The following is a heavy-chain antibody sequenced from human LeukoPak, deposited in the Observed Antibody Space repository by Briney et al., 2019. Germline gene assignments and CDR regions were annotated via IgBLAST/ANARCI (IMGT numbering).Heavy chain of an antibody. Sequence: SETLSLTCTVSNYSISTDYYWGWIRQPPGKGLEWIGTMYHSGSTYYNPSLKSRVTISVDTSKNQFSLKLSSVTAADTAVYYCAREVRGVIDRDYYYYMDVWGKGTTVTVSS. J-gene: IGHJ6*03. CDR2: MYHSGST. CDR3: AREVRGVIDRDYYYYMDV. D-gene: IGHD3-10*01. V-gene: IGHV4-38-2*02. CDR1: NYSISTDYY.